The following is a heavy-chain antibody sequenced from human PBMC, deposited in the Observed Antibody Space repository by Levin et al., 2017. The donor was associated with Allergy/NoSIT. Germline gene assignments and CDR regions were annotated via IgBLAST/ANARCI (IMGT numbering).Heavy chain of an antibody. V-gene: IGHV3-30*04. CDR1: GFTFSSYA. CDR3: ARGYSYGYYYYYGMDV. D-gene: IGHD5-18*01. Sequence: GGSLRLSCAASGFTFSSYAMHWVRQAPGKGLEWVAVISYDGSNKYYADSVKGRFTISRDNSKNTLYLQMNSLRAEDTAVYYCARGYSYGYYYYYGMDVWGQGTTVTVSS. CDR2: ISYDGSNK. J-gene: IGHJ6*02.